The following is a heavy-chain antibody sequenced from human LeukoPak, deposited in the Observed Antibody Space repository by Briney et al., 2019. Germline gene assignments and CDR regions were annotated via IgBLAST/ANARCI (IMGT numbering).Heavy chain of an antibody. CDR1: GYTFTSYG. D-gene: IGHD2-15*01. J-gene: IGHJ4*02. V-gene: IGHV1-18*01. Sequence: GASVKVSCKASGYTFTSYGISWVRQAPGQGLEWMGWISAYNGNTNYAQKLQGRVTMTTDTSTSTAYMELRSLRSDDTAVYYCASGSAALGYCSGGSCYVHFFDYWGQGTLVTVSS. CDR3: ASGSAALGYCSGGSCYVHFFDY. CDR2: ISAYNGNT.